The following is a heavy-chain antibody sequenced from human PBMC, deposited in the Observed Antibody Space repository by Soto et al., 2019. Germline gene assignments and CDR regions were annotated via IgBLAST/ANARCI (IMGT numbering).Heavy chain of an antibody. V-gene: IGHV3-11*06. CDR2: ISGTDPYM. CDR3: ARGSSVRGMNV. CDR1: GFIFSDYY. J-gene: IGHJ6*02. Sequence: CAASGFIFSDYYMSWVRQAPGKGLEWVSYISGTDPYMKYADAVRGRFTISRDNAKNSVYLQMNSLRDDDTAVYYCARGSSVRGMNVWGQGTTVTVSS. D-gene: IGHD6-13*01.